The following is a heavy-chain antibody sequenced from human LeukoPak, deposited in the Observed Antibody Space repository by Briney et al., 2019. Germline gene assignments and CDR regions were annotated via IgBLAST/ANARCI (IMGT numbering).Heavy chain of an antibody. D-gene: IGHD3-22*01. V-gene: IGHV3-30*03. J-gene: IGHJ3*02. CDR1: GFTFSTYG. Sequence: GGSPRLSCAASGFTFSTYGMHWVRQAPGKGLEWVAVISFDGSNKYYADSVKGRFTISRDNSKNTLYLQMNSLRAEDTAVYYCARDQGGNYYYDSSGSAADAFDIWGQGTMVTVSS. CDR2: ISFDGSNK. CDR3: ARDQGGNYYYDSSGSAADAFDI.